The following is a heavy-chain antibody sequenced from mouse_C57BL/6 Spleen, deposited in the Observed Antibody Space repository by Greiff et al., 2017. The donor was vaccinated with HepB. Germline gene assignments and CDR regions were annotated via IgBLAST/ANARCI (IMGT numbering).Heavy chain of an antibody. V-gene: IGHV3-6*01. CDR3: ARGERLAWFAY. J-gene: IGHJ3*01. D-gene: IGHD3-2*02. Sequence: EVQLQESGPGLVKPSQSLSLTCSVTGYSITSGYYWNWIRQFPGNKLEWMGYISYDGSNNYNPSLKNRISITRDTSKNQFFLKLNSVTTEDTATYYCARGERLAWFAYWGQGTLVTVSA. CDR2: ISYDGSN. CDR1: GYSITSGYY.